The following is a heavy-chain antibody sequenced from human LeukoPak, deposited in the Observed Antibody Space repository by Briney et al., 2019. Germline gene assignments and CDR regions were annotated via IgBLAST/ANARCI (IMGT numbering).Heavy chain of an antibody. D-gene: IGHD2-2*01. CDR3: ARDRRCSSTSCYYMDV. CDR2: IYTSGST. Sequence: SETLSLTCTVSGGSISSYYWSWIRQPAGKGLEWIGRIYTSGSTNYNPSLKSRVTMSVDTSKNQFSLKLSSVTAADTAVHYCARDRRCSSTSCYYMDVWGKGTTVTVSS. V-gene: IGHV4-4*07. J-gene: IGHJ6*04. CDR1: GGSISSYY.